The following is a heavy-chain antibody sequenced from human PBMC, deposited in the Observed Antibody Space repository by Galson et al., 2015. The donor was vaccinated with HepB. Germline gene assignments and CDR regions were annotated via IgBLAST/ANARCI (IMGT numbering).Heavy chain of an antibody. D-gene: IGHD2-21*02. CDR3: AKDRGDNWGDN. CDR1: EFMFSSEF. CDR2: VRNDNGFA. V-gene: IGHV3-23*01. J-gene: IGHJ4*02. Sequence: SLRLSCAASEFMFSSEFMGWVRQAPGKRPEWVCIVRNDNGFAQYADSVLGRFTISRDISRNTMYLQMNGLRTEDAALYYCAKDRGDNWGDNWGQGTLVSVSS.